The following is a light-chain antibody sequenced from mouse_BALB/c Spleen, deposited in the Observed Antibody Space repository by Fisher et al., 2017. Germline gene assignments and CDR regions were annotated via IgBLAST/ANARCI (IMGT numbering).Light chain of an antibody. J-gene: IGKJ5*01. CDR1: SSVSY. Sequence: IVLTQSPALMSASPGEKVTMTCRASSSVSYMHWYQQKSGTSPKRWIYDTSKLASGVPARFSGSGSGTSYSLTISSMEAEDAATYYCQQWSSNPLTFGAGTKLELK. V-gene: IGKV4-59*01. CDR2: DTS. CDR3: QQWSSNPLT.